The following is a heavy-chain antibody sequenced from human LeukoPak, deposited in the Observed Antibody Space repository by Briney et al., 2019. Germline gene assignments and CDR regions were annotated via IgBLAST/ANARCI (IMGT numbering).Heavy chain of an antibody. CDR3: ARQDITLVRGVSNWFDP. Sequence: PSETLSLTCTVSGGSISSYYWSWIRQPAGKGLEWIGRIYTSGSTNYNPSLKSRVTMSVDTSKNQISLKLNSVTAADTAVYYCARQDITLVRGVSNWFDPWGPGTLVTVFS. CDR1: GGSISSYY. V-gene: IGHV4-4*07. CDR2: IYTSGST. J-gene: IGHJ5*02. D-gene: IGHD3-10*01.